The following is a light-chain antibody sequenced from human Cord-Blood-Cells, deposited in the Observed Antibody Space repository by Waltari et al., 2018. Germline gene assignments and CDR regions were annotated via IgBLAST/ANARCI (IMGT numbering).Light chain of an antibody. J-gene: IGKJ1*01. CDR3: QQRSNWQT. CDR2: DAS. Sequence: EIVLTQSPATLSLSPGERATLSCRASQSVSSYLAWYQQKPGQAPRLLIYDASNRATGIPARFSGSESGTDFTLTISSLEPEDFAVYYCQQRSNWQTFGQGTKVEIK. V-gene: IGKV3-11*01. CDR1: QSVSSY.